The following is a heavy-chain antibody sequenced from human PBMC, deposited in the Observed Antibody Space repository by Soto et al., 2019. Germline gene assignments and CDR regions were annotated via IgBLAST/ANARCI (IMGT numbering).Heavy chain of an antibody. D-gene: IGHD6-19*01. J-gene: IGHJ4*02. Sequence: GGSLRLSCAASGFTFSSYGMHWVRQAPGKGLEWVAVISYDGSNKYYADSVKGRFTISRDNSKNTLYLQMNSLRGEDTAVYYCVTDVTVAGAPDHWGQGTLVTVSS. V-gene: IGHV3-30*03. CDR1: GFTFSSYG. CDR3: VTDVTVAGAPDH. CDR2: ISYDGSNK.